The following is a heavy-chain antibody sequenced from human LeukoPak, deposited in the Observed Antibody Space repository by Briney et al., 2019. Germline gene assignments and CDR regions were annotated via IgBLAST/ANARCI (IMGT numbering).Heavy chain of an antibody. CDR2: IKSKTDGGTT. J-gene: IGHJ1*01. CDR1: GFTFSNAW. V-gene: IGHV3-15*01. D-gene: IGHD5-24*01. Sequence: PGGSLRLSCAASGFTFSNAWMSWVRQAPGKGLEWVGRIKSKTDGGTTDYAAPVKGRFTISRDDSKNTLYLQMNSLKTEDTAVYYCTTDKIARGWLQLEGYFQHWGQGTLVTVSS. CDR3: TTDKIARGWLQLEGYFQH.